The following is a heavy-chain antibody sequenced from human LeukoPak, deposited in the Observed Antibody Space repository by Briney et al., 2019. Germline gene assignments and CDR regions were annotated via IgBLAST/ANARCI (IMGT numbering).Heavy chain of an antibody. D-gene: IGHD2-2*01. Sequence: PGGSLRLSCAASGFTFSSYEMNWVRQAPGKGLEWVSYISSSGSTIYYADSVKGRFTISRDNAKNSLYLQMNSLRAEDTAVYYCARGYCSSTSCLFDYWGQGTLVTVSS. CDR2: ISSSGSTI. CDR1: GFTFSSYE. V-gene: IGHV3-48*03. CDR3: ARGYCSSTSCLFDY. J-gene: IGHJ4*02.